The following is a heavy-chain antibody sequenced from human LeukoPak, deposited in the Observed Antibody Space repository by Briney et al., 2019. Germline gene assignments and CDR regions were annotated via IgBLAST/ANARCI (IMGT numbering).Heavy chain of an antibody. CDR2: ISGSGGST. J-gene: IGHJ4*02. CDR3: AKGDYYDSSGYYTLDY. CDR1: GFTFSSYA. D-gene: IGHD3-22*01. Sequence: GGSLRLSCAASGFTFSSYAMSWVRQAPGKGLEWVSAISGSGGSTYYADSVKGRFTISRDNSKNTLYLQMNSLRAEDTAVYYCAKGDYYDSSGYYTLDYWGQGTLVTVSS. V-gene: IGHV3-23*01.